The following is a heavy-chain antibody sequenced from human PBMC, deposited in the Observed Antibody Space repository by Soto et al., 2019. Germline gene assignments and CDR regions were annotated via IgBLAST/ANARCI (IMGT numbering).Heavy chain of an antibody. V-gene: IGHV4-30-4*01. CDR1: GVSFSSGDYY. CDR2: NYSSVRT. CDR3: ARAFGGATKFDY. Sequence: QLQESGPGLLKPSQTLSLTCPVSGVSFSSGDYYWGWVRQPPGKGLLWIGYNYSSVRTYYNPSLKSRDPISVDTSKNPFSLKRSSVSAADTAGDYCARAFGGATKFDYLGQGTLVTVSS. D-gene: IGHD5-12*01. J-gene: IGHJ4*02.